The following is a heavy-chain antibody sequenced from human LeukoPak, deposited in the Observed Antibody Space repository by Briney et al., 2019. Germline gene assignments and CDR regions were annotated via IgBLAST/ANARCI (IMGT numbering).Heavy chain of an antibody. V-gene: IGHV3-9*01. Sequence: QAGGSLRLSCAASGFTFDDYAMHWVRQAPGKGLEWVSGISWNSGSIGYADSVKGRFTISRDNAKNSLYLQMNSLRAEDTALYYCAKSGSQYDYWGQGTLVTVSS. CDR1: GFTFDDYA. CDR3: AKSGSQYDY. J-gene: IGHJ4*02. CDR2: ISWNSGSI. D-gene: IGHD3-10*01.